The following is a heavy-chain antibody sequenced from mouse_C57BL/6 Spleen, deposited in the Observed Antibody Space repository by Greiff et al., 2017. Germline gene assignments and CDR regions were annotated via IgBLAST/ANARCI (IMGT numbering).Heavy chain of an antibody. Sequence: QVQLQQPGTELVKPGASGYTFTSYWMHWVKQRPGQGLEWIGNINPSNGGTNYNEKFKSKATLTVDKSSSTAYMQLSSLTSEDSAVYYCARESGYWYFDVWGTGTTVTVSS. CDR2: INPSNGGT. J-gene: IGHJ1*03. V-gene: IGHV1-53*01. CDR1: GYTFTSYW. CDR3: ARESGYWYFDV.